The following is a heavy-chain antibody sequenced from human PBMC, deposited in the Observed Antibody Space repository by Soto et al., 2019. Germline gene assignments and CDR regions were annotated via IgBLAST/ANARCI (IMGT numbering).Heavy chain of an antibody. CDR3: SISHCGGDCPPGDY. CDR1: GFSFSGSA. D-gene: IGHD2-21*02. CDR2: IRSKVKNYAT. V-gene: IGHV3-73*01. J-gene: IGHJ4*02. Sequence: PGGSLRLSCAASGFSFSGSAMHWVRQASGKGLEWVGRIRSKVKNYATGYSASVKGRFTLSRDDSKNTAYLQMNSLNTEGTAVYYCSISHCGGDCPPGDYWGQGTLVTVSS.